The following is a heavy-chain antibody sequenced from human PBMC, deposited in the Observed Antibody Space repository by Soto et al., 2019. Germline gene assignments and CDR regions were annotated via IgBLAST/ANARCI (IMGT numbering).Heavy chain of an antibody. D-gene: IGHD3-22*01. J-gene: IGHJ4*02. CDR3: AKKRYYDSSGSIDY. CDR1: GFTFSSYA. Sequence: HPGGSLRLSCAASGFTFSSYAMSWVRQAPGKGLEWVSAISGSGGSTYYADSVKGRFTISRDNSKNTLYLQMNSLRAEDTAVYYCAKKRYYDSSGSIDYWGQGTLVTVSS. CDR2: ISGSGGST. V-gene: IGHV3-23*01.